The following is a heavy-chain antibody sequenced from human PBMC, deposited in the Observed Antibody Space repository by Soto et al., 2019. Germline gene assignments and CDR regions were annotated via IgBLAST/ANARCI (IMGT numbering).Heavy chain of an antibody. CDR3: ARGLGSYDGSAFYYPKGDFDY. J-gene: IGHJ4*02. CDR1: GYTFTTYA. D-gene: IGHD3-22*01. V-gene: IGHV1-3*01. CDR2: IDAANGNT. Sequence: ASVKVSCKASGYTFTTYATHWVRQAPGQRLEWMGWIDAANGNTKYSQKFQGRVTITRDTSASTAYMELNSLRAEDTALYYCARGLGSYDGSAFYYPKGDFDYWGQGTLVTVS.